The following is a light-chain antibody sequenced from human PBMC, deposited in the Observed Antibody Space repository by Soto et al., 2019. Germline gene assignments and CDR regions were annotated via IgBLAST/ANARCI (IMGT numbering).Light chain of an antibody. J-gene: IGLJ2*01. Sequence: QSALTQPASVSGSPGQSITISCTGTSSDIGNYNLVSWYQQHPGKAPKLMIYEDTKRPSGVSNRFSGSKSGNTASLTISGLQAEDEAGYLCCSYAGSSTVIFGGGTKLTVL. CDR3: CSYAGSSTVI. V-gene: IGLV2-23*01. CDR2: EDT. CDR1: SSDIGNYNL.